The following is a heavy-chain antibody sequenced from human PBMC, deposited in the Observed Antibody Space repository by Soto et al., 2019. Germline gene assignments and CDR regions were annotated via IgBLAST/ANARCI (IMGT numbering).Heavy chain of an antibody. CDR1: GYTFTRYG. CDR2: ISGYNGNR. D-gene: IGHD3-3*01. V-gene: IGHV1-18*01. Sequence: QVQLVQSGVEVKKPGASVNVSCKASGYTFTRYGIAWVRQAPGQGLEWMGWISGYNGNRNYVEKFQGRLTMTTDTSTSTAYRELRSLRSDDTAVDYCAKIAVFGIVLGGKGLDPWGQGTLVIVSS. J-gene: IGHJ5*02. CDR3: AKIAVFGIVLGGKGLDP.